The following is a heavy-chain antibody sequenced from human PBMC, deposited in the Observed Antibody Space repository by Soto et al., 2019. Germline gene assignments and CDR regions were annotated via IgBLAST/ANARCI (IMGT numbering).Heavy chain of an antibody. Sequence: PGGSLRLSCAASGFTFSSYGMHWVRQAPGKGLEWVAVIWYDGSNKYYADSVKGRFTISRDNSKNTLYLQMNSLRAEDTAVYYCAREDIVVVPTAIPLGYYYGMDVWGQGTTVT. J-gene: IGHJ6*02. CDR3: AREDIVVVPTAIPLGYYYGMDV. CDR1: GFTFSSYG. D-gene: IGHD2-2*02. V-gene: IGHV3-33*01. CDR2: IWYDGSNK.